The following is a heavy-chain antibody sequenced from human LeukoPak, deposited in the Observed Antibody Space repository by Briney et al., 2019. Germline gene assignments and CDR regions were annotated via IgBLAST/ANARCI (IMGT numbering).Heavy chain of an antibody. CDR1: GFTFSDYY. CDR3: ARVRKGPYRANDAFDI. V-gene: IGHV3-11*01. Sequence: PGGSLRLSCAASGFTFSDYYMSWIRQAPGKGLEWVSYISSSGSTIYYADSVKGRFTISRDNAKNSLYLQTNSLRAEDTAVYYCARVRKGPYRANDAFDIWGQGTMVTVSS. D-gene: IGHD1-14*01. J-gene: IGHJ3*02. CDR2: ISSSGSTI.